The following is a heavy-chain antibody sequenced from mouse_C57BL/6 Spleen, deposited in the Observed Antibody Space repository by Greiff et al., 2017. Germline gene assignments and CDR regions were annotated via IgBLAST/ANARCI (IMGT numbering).Heavy chain of an antibody. Sequence: EVKLMESGPELVKPGASVKISCKASGYSFTGYYMHWVKQSHGNILDWIGYIYPYNGVSSYNQKFKGKATLTVDKSSSTAYMELRSLTSEDSAVYYCARRGSSYVDYAMDYWGQGTSGTVSS. CDR1: GYSFTGYY. D-gene: IGHD1-1*01. V-gene: IGHV1-31*01. CDR3: ARRGSSYVDYAMDY. J-gene: IGHJ4*01. CDR2: IYPYNGVS.